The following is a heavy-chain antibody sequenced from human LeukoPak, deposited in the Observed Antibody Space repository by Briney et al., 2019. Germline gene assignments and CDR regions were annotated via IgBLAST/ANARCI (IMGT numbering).Heavy chain of an antibody. D-gene: IGHD3-22*01. CDR1: GGSISSSSYY. CDR2: IYYSGST. V-gene: IGHV4-39*01. J-gene: IGHJ4*02. Sequence: SETLSLTCTVSGGSISSSSYYWGWIRQPPGKGLEWIGSIYYSGSTYYNPSLKSRVTISVDTSKTQFSLKLSSVTAADTAVYYCARRFTMIVVTPEDYFDYWGQGTLVTVSS. CDR3: ARRFTMIVVTPEDYFDY.